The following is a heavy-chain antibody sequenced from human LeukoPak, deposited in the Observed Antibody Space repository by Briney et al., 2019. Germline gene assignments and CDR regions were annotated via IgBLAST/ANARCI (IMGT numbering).Heavy chain of an antibody. V-gene: IGHV4-4*07. CDR3: AGDRIAAAGKLW. CDR1: GGSISSYY. D-gene: IGHD6-13*01. Sequence: PSETLSLTCSVPGGSISSYYWSWIRQPAGKGLEWIGRIYTSGSTNYNPSLKSRDTMSVDTSKNQFSLKLSSVTAADTAVYYCAGDRIAAAGKLWWGQGTLVTVSS. J-gene: IGHJ4*02. CDR2: IYTSGST.